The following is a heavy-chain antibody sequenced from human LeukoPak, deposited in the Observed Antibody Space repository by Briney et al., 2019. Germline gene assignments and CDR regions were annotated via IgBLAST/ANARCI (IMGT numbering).Heavy chain of an antibody. J-gene: IGHJ3*02. V-gene: IGHV4-59*01. Sequence: PSESLSLTCTVSGGSISSYYWSWIRQPPGKGLEWIGYIYYSGSTNYNPSLKSRVTISVDTSKNQFSLKLSSVTAADTAVYYCARASPWFGGAFDIWGQGTMVTVSS. CDR2: IYYSGST. CDR3: ARASPWFGGAFDI. D-gene: IGHD3-10*01. CDR1: GGSISSYY.